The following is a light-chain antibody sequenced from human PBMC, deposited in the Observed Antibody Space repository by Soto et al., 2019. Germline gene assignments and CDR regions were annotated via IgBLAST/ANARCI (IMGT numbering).Light chain of an antibody. V-gene: IGLV3-21*04. CDR1: NIESKS. J-gene: IGLJ3*02. CDR2: YDS. CDR3: QVWNSSSDHTV. Sequence: SYELTQPPSVSVAPGKTARITCGGNNIESKSIHWYQQKPGQAPVLVIYYDSVRPSGIPERFSGSNSGNTATLTISRVEAGDEADYFCQVWNSSSDHTVFGGGTKLTVL.